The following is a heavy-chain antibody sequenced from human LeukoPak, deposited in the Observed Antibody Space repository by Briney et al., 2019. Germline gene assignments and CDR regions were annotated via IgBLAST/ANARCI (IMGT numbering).Heavy chain of an antibody. V-gene: IGHV4-61*02. CDR1: GGSISSGSYY. CDR3: ARDTAAAGTDYYYGMDV. J-gene: IGHJ6*02. CDR2: IYTSGST. Sequence: SQTLSLTCTVSGGSISSGSYYWRWIRQPAGQGLEWIGRIYTSGSTNYNPSLKSRVTISVDTSKNQFSLKLSSVTTADTAVYYCARDTAAAGTDYYYGMDVWGQGTTVTVSS. D-gene: IGHD6-13*01.